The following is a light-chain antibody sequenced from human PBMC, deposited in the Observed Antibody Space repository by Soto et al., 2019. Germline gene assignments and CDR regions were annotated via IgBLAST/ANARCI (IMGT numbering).Light chain of an antibody. CDR1: SSNIGNNY. CDR2: DNN. CDR3: ATWDSSLSGVV. J-gene: IGLJ2*01. Sequence: QSVLTQPPSVSAAPGQKVTISCSGSSSNIGNNYVSWYQHLPGTAPKLLIYDNNKRPSGIPDRFSGSKSGTSATLDITGLQTGDEADYYCATWDSSLSGVVFGGGTKLTVL. V-gene: IGLV1-51*01.